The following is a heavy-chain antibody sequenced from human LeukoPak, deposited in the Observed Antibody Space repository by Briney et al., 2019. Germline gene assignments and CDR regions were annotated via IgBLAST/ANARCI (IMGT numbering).Heavy chain of an antibody. V-gene: IGHV1-69*05. CDR1: GGTFSSYA. J-gene: IGHJ5*02. Sequence: AASVKVSCTASGGTFSSYAISWVRQAPGQGLEWMGGIIPIFGTANYAQKFQGRVTITTDESTSTAYMELSSLRSEDTAVYYCAGEFGRLPDRWNWFDPWGQGTLVTVSS. CDR3: AGEFGRLPDRWNWFDP. D-gene: IGHD3-10*01. CDR2: IIPIFGTA.